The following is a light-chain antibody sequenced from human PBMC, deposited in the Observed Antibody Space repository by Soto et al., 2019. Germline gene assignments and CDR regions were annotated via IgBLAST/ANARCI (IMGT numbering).Light chain of an antibody. CDR3: QQYNNWPLT. Sequence: EIVLTQSPGTLSLSPGERATLSCRASQSVRSSYLAWYQQKPGQAPRLLIYGASIRATGIPARFSGSGSGTEFTLTISSLQSEDFAVYYCQQYNNWPLTFGGGTKVDIK. J-gene: IGKJ4*01. V-gene: IGKV3D-15*01. CDR2: GAS. CDR1: QSVRSSY.